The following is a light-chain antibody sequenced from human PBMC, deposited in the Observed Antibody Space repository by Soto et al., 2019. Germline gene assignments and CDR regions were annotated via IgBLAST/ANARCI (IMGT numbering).Light chain of an antibody. J-gene: IGKJ4*01. CDR2: DAS. V-gene: IGKV3D-11*01. CDR1: QGVSSY. CDR3: QQRSNWPLT. Sequence: EIVLTQSPATLSLSPGERATLSCRASQGVSSYLAWYQQKPGQTPRLLIYDASNRATGIPARFSGSGPGTDFTLTISSLEPEDFAVYYCQQRSNWPLTLGGGTKVDIK.